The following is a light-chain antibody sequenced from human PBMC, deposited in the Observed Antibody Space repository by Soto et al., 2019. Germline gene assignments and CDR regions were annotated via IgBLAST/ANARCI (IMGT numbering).Light chain of an antibody. J-gene: IGKJ3*01. CDR3: QQANSFPCT. CDR2: AAS. CDR1: QIIGSW. V-gene: IGKV1-12*02. Sequence: DIQMTQSPSSVSASIGDRVTITCRASQIIGSWLAWYQQKPGIAPTLMIYAASSLQRGVPSRFSGSGSGTDVTRTITSLQAEDSATYYSQQANSFPCTFGPGTKVDIK.